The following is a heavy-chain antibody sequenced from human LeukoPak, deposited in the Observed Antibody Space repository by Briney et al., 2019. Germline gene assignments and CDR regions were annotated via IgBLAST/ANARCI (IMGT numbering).Heavy chain of an antibody. CDR1: GGSISSYY. Sequence: SETLSLTCTVSGGSISSYYWSWLRQPAGKGLEWIGRIYTSGSTNYNPSLKSRVTISVDTSKNQFSLNLSSVTAADTAVYYCARGSIGYYDYVWGSYRLKDFDYWGQGTLVTVSS. V-gene: IGHV4-4*07. CDR3: ARGSIGYYDYVWGSYRLKDFDY. D-gene: IGHD3-16*02. CDR2: IYTSGST. J-gene: IGHJ4*02.